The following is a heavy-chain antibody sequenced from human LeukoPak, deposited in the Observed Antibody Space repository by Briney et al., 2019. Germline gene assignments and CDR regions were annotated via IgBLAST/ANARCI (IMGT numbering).Heavy chain of an antibody. V-gene: IGHV3-30*04. CDR1: GFTFSSYA. D-gene: IGHD5-24*01. CDR3: ARAVEMATIHIDY. J-gene: IGHJ4*02. CDR2: ISYDGSNK. Sequence: GGSLRLSCAASGFTFSSYAMHWVRQAPGKGLEWVAVISYDGSNKYYADSVKGRFTISRDNSKNTLYLQMNSLRAEDTAVYYCARAVEMATIHIDYWGQGTLVTVSS.